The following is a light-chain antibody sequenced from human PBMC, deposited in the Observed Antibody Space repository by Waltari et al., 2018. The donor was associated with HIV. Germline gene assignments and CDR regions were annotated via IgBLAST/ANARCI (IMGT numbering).Light chain of an antibody. V-gene: IGLV1-47*01. CDR3: ATWDDSLSVYVV. Sequence: QSVLTQPPSASGTPGQRVTISCSGSSSNIGSNYVYWYQQLPGTAPKLLIYKNNQRPSGVPDRFSGSKSGTSASLAVSGFRSEDEADYYCATWDDSLSVYVVFGAGTKLTVL. CDR2: KNN. CDR1: SSNIGSNY. J-gene: IGLJ2*01.